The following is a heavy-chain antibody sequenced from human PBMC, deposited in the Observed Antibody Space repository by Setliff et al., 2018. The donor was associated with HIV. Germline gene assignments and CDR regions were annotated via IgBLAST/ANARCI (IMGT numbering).Heavy chain of an antibody. J-gene: IGHJ4*02. CDR2: ISRSGTII. CDR1: GFTFSDYY. Sequence: PGGSLRLSCAASGFTFSDYYMSWIRQAPGKGLEWVSYISRSGTIIYYAPNFHGRVTMARDTSTTTVYMDISSPKFEDTAIYYCARDSRGFGDSGYWGQGTLVTVSS. CDR3: ARDSRGFGDSGY. D-gene: IGHD3-10*01. V-gene: IGHV3-11*01.